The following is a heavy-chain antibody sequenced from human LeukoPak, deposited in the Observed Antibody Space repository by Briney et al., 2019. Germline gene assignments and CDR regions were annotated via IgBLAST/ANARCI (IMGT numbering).Heavy chain of an antibody. CDR1: GGSISSYY. Sequence: SETLSLTCTVSGGSISSYYWSWIRQPPGKGLEWIGYIYTSGSTNYNPSLKSRVTISVDTSKNQLSLKLSSVTAADTAAYYCARATPHFDYWGQGTLVTVSS. CDR2: IYTSGST. J-gene: IGHJ4*02. CDR3: ARATPHFDY. V-gene: IGHV4-4*09.